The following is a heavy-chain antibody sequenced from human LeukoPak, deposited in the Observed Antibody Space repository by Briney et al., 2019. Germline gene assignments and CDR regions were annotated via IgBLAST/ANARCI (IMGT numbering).Heavy chain of an antibody. CDR3: AHSPPDRFLEWSSRGYYFDY. CDR1: GFSLSTSGVG. CDR2: IYWDDDK. J-gene: IGHJ4*02. V-gene: IGHV2-5*02. D-gene: IGHD3-3*01. Sequence: ESGPTLVKPTQTLTLTCTFSGFSLSTSGVGVGWIRQPPVKALEWLALIYWDDDKRYSPSLKSRLTITKDTSKNQVVLTMTNMDPVDTATYYCAHSPPDRFLEWSSRGYYFDYWGQGTLVTVSS.